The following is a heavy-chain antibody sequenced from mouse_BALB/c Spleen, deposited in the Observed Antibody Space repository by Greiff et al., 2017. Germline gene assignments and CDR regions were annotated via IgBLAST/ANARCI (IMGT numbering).Heavy chain of an antibody. V-gene: IGHV1-4*01. D-gene: IGHD2-14*01. CDR1: GYTFTSYT. J-gene: IGHJ4*01. Sequence: VMLVESGAELARPGASVKMSCKASGYTFTSYTMHWVKQRPGQGLEWIGYINPSSGYTNYNQKFKDKATLTADKSSSTAYMQLSSLTSEDSAVYYCARRRYRYDAMDYWGQGTSVTVSS. CDR2: INPSSGYT. CDR3: ARRRYRYDAMDY.